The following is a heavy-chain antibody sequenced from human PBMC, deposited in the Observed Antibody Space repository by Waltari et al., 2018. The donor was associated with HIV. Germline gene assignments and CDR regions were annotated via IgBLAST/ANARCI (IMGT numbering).Heavy chain of an antibody. CDR3: ARMHRYYGSEQSRYFYFGMDV. Sequence: EVQLVASGGKLTQAGGSLRLSCAVSESTVSANYIRWVRLHPGKGLEWCSVIYINGEIYYTESVKGRFTIFRDNSKNTLYLQMNSLRAEDTAVYYCARMHRYYGSEQSRYFYFGMDVWGQGTTVTVYS. V-gene: IGHV3-53*01. D-gene: IGHD3-10*01. CDR2: IYINGEI. CDR1: ESTVSANY. J-gene: IGHJ6*02.